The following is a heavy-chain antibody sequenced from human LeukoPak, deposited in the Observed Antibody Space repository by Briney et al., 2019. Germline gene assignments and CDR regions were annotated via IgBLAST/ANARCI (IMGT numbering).Heavy chain of an antibody. V-gene: IGHV3-23*01. J-gene: IGHJ3*02. D-gene: IGHD3-22*01. CDR3: ASGDTTGYSGDAFNI. CDR2: ISGSGGDI. Sequence: GGSLRLSCVASGFTFSSYAMTWVRQAPGKGLEWVSTISGSGGDIEYADSVKGRFTISRDNSKNTLYLQMNSLRVEDTAVYYCASGDTTGYSGDAFNIWGQGTMVTVSS. CDR1: GFTFSSYA.